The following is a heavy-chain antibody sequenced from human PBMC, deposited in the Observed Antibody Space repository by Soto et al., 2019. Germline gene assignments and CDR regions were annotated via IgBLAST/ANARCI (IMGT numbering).Heavy chain of an antibody. V-gene: IGHV4-34*01. D-gene: IGHD7-27*01. CDR3: ARGVTGDTFDI. J-gene: IGHJ3*02. Sequence: SETLSLTCAVYGGSFSGYYWSWIRQPPGKGLEWIGEINHSGSTNYNPSLKSRVTISVDTSKNQFSLKLSSVTAADTAVYYCARGVTGDTFDIWGQGTMVTVSS. CDR1: GGSFSGYY. CDR2: INHSGST.